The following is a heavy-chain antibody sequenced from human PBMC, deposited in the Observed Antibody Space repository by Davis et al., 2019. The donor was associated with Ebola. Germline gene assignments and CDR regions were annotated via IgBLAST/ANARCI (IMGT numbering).Heavy chain of an antibody. Sequence: SQTLSLTRAVYGGSFRGYYWSWIRSPPGKGLEWIGEINHNGSSNYHPSLKSRVTISVDTSKNQFSLKLSSVTAADTAVYYCARAPRIRLGELSLRFDPWGQGTLVTVSS. CDR1: GGSFRGYY. J-gene: IGHJ5*02. D-gene: IGHD3-16*02. CDR2: INHNGSS. V-gene: IGHV4-34*01. CDR3: ARAPRIRLGELSLRFDP.